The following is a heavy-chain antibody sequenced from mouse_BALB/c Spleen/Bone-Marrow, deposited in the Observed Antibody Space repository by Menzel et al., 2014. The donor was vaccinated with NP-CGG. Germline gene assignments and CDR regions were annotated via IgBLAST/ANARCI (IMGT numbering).Heavy chain of an antibody. Sequence: EVQLVESGGGLVKPGGSLKLSCAASGFAFSSYDMSWVRQTPEKRLEWVATISSGGSYTYYPDSVKGRFTISRDNARNTLYLQMSSLRSEDTALYYCVRRVQLDYWGQGTTLTVSS. V-gene: IGHV5-9*02. CDR2: ISSGGSYT. J-gene: IGHJ2*01. CDR1: GFAFSSYD. CDR3: VRRVQLDY.